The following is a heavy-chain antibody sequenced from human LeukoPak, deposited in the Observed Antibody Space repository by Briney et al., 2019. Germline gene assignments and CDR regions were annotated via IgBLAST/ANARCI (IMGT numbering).Heavy chain of an antibody. CDR3: AKVAGYSSSWYFDY. Sequence: PGGSLRLSCAVSGFTFSSYAMSWVRQAPGRGLEWFSIISSSGGSTYYADSVKGRFTISRDNSKDTLFLQMNSLRADDTAVYYCAKVAGYSSSWYFDYWGQGTLVTVSS. D-gene: IGHD6-13*01. CDR1: GFTFSSYA. CDR2: ISSSGGST. J-gene: IGHJ4*02. V-gene: IGHV3-23*01.